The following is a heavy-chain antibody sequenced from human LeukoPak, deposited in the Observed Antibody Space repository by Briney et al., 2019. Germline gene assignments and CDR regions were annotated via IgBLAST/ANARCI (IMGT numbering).Heavy chain of an antibody. Sequence: ASVKVSCKASGYTFTGYYMHWVRQAPGQGLEWMGWINPNSGGTNYAQKFQGRVTMTRDTSISTAYMELSRLRSDDTAVYYCAREPLGYCSSTSYYYYYGMDVWGQGTTVTVSS. J-gene: IGHJ6*02. D-gene: IGHD2-2*01. CDR1: GYTFTGYY. CDR3: AREPLGYCSSTSYYYYYGMDV. CDR2: INPNSGGT. V-gene: IGHV1-2*02.